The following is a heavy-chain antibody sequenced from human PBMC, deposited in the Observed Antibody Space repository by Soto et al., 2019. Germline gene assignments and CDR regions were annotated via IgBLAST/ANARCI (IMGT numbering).Heavy chain of an antibody. CDR2: ISASGGRP. J-gene: IGHJ4*01. V-gene: IGHV3-23*01. CDR3: AKGSSTTPSSQGHFGN. D-gene: IGHD1-1*01. Sequence: PGGSLRLSCAASGFSFASYALSWVRQAPGKGLEWISGISASGGRPYYADSVKGRFTVSRDNSHNTLYLQLNRLRDEDVAVYYWAKGSSTTPSSQGHFGNWGHGTPVTVSS. CDR1: GFSFASYA.